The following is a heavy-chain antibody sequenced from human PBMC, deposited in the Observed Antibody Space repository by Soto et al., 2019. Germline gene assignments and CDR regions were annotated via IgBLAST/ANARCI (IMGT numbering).Heavy chain of an antibody. CDR1: GFTFSSYS. D-gene: IGHD3-3*01. Sequence: GGSLRLSCAASGFTFSSYSMNWVRQAPGKGLEWVSSISSGSSYIYYADSVKGRFTISRDNAKNSLYLQMNSLRAEDTAVYYCASFFGYNAPQFDYWGQGTLVTVSS. CDR3: ASFFGYNAPQFDY. V-gene: IGHV3-21*01. CDR2: ISSGSSYI. J-gene: IGHJ4*02.